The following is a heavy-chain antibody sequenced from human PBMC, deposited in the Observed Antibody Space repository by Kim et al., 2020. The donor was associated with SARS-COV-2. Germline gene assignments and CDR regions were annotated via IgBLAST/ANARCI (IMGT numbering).Heavy chain of an antibody. CDR2: IWDDGSNK. Sequence: GGSLRLSCAASGFTFSSYGMHWVRQAPGKGLEWVAVIWDDGSNKYYADSVKGRFTISRDNSKNTLYLQMNSLRAEDTAVYYCARDFLRGVGDYSSGYWGQGTLVTVPS. V-gene: IGHV3-33*01. CDR3: ARDFLRGVGDYSSGY. D-gene: IGHD4-17*01. CDR1: GFTFSSYG. J-gene: IGHJ4*02.